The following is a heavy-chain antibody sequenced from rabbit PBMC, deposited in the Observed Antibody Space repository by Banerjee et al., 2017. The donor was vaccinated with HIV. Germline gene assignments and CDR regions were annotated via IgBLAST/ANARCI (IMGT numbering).Heavy chain of an antibody. V-gene: IGHV1S40*01. D-gene: IGHD6-1*01. Sequence: QSLEESGGDLVKPGASLTLTCTASGFSFSSDVYMCWVRQAPGKGLELIACIDTSSGSAWYASWVNGRFTISKTSSTTVTLQMTSLTAADTATYFCARRDYTYAYALDLWGPGTLVTVS. CDR2: IDTSSGSA. CDR3: ARRDYTYAYALDL. J-gene: IGHJ6*01. CDR1: GFSFSSDVY.